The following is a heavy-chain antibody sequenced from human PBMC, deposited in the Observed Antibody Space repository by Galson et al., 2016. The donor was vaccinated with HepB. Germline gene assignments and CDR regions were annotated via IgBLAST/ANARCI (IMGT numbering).Heavy chain of an antibody. V-gene: IGHV3-33*01. D-gene: IGHD3-22*01. J-gene: IGHJ4*02. CDR3: ARDGGGSSGYYLDY. Sequence: SLRLSCAASGFTFSSYGMHWVHQAPGKGLEWVAVIWYDGSNKYYADSVKGRFTIFRDNSKNTLYLQMNSLRAEDTAVYYCARDGGGSSGYYLDYWGQGTLVTVSS. CDR1: GFTFSSYG. CDR2: IWYDGSNK.